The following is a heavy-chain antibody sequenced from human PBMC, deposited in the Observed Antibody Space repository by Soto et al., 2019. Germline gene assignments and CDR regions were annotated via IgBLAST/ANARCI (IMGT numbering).Heavy chain of an antibody. J-gene: IGHJ4*02. V-gene: IGHV3-48*02. CDR2: ITSATNTI. D-gene: IGHD6-19*01. CDR1: GFPFSIYS. CDR3: AKSVEGHFDY. Sequence: EVQLVESGGGLVQPGGSLRLTCAASGFPFSIYSMNWVRQAPGKGLEWSSYITSATNTIKYADSVKGRFTISRDNAKNLVYLQRNSLRDEDTAVYFCAKSVEGHFDYWGQGTVVTVSS.